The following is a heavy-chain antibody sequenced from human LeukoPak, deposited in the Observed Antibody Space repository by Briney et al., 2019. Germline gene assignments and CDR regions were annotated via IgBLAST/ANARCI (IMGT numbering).Heavy chain of an antibody. CDR2: ISGSGGST. V-gene: IGHV3-23*01. CDR1: GFTFSSYE. CDR3: AKASGYSYGYYMDV. J-gene: IGHJ6*03. D-gene: IGHD5-18*01. Sequence: PGGSLRLSCAASGFTFSSYEMNWVRQAPGKGLEWVSGISGSGGSTYYADSVKGRFTISRDNSKNTLYLQMNSLRAEDTAVYYCAKASGYSYGYYMDVWGKGTTVTVSS.